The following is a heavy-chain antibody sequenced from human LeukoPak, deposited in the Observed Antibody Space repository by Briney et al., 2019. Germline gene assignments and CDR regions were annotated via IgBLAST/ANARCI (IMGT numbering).Heavy chain of an antibody. CDR3: ATQGTDYDFWSGYLYY. CDR2: ITWNGNII. V-gene: IGHV3-9*01. Sequence: PGRSLRLSCEASGFTFDDYAMHWVRQAPGKGLEWVSGITWNGNIIAYADSVKGRFTICRDNSKNTLYLQMNSLRAEDAAVYYCATQGTDYDFWSGYLYYWGQGTLVTVSS. D-gene: IGHD3-3*01. J-gene: IGHJ4*02. CDR1: GFTFDDYA.